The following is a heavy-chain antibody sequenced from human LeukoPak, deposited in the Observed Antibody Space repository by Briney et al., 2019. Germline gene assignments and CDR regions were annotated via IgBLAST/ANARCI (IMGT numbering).Heavy chain of an antibody. CDR3: AKGRSCGGNCYAFFDY. D-gene: IGHD2-21*01. J-gene: IGHJ4*02. CDR1: GFTFSSYA. V-gene: IGHV3-23*01. CDR2: ISNSGAAT. Sequence: PGGSLRLSCAASGFTFSSYAMSWVRQAPGKGLEWVSGISNSGAATDYTDSVKGRFTISRDNSKNTLFLQMNGLRAEDTAVYYCAKGRSCGGNCYAFFDYWGQGTLVTVSS.